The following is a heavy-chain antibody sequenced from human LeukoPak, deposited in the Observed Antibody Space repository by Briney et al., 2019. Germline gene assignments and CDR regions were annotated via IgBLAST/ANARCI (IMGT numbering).Heavy chain of an antibody. Sequence: GESLKISCKGSGYRYSDYWIGWVRQGPGKGLEWVSAIRPDGDRTYYANSVRGRFTISRDNSKDTVYLQINGLRVEDTAVYYCAREQSGTRGWYTVDYWGQGTLVTVSS. D-gene: IGHD6-19*01. CDR3: AREQSGTRGWYTVDY. V-gene: IGHV3-23*01. CDR1: GYRYSDYW. J-gene: IGHJ4*02. CDR2: IRPDGDRT.